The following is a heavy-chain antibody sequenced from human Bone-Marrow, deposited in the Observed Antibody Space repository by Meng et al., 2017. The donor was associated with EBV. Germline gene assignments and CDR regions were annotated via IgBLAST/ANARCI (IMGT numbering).Heavy chain of an antibody. CDR3: ITQGHSGANPWY. V-gene: IGHV3-15*01. Sequence: EVQLVESXXGFVEXGGYLRLSXSASGFFFSASWISWVRQAPGKGLEWVGLIKTRNDGGITDYSAPVKGRFTVSRDDSKSAVYLQMNSLEIEDTGVYYCITQGHSGANPWYWGQGTLVTVSS. CDR1: GFFFSASW. D-gene: IGHD4-17*01. J-gene: IGHJ4*02. CDR2: IKTRNDGGIT.